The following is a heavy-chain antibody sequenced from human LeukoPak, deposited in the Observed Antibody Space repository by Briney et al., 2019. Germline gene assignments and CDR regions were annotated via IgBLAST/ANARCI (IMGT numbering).Heavy chain of an antibody. J-gene: IGHJ6*02. D-gene: IGHD1-26*01. CDR3: ARHQDPGIVGATIPYYYYGMDV. CDR2: IYSGGNT. CDR1: GFTFSSYG. V-gene: IGHV3-66*04. Sequence: TGRSLRLSCAASGFTFSSYGIHWVRQAPGKGLEWVAVIYSGGNTYYADSVKGRFTISRDNSKNTLYLQMNSLRAEDTAVYYCARHQDPGIVGATIPYYYYGMDVWGQGTTVTVSS.